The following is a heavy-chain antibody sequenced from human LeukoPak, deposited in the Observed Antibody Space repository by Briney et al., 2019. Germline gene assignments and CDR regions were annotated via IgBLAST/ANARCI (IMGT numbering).Heavy chain of an antibody. V-gene: IGHV3-21*01. D-gene: IGHD2-2*01. J-gene: IGHJ4*02. CDR2: ISSSSSYI. CDR3: ARERCSSTSCLGFDY. Sequence: GGSLRLSCAASGFTVSNSYVNWVRQAPGKGLEWVSSISSSSSYIYYADSVKGRFTISRDNAKNSLYLQMNSLRAEDTAVYYCARERCSSTSCLGFDYWGQGTLVTVSS. CDR1: GFTVSNSY.